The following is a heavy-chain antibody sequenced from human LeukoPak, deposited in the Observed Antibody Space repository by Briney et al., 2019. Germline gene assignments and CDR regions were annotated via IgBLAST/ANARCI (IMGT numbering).Heavy chain of an antibody. CDR2: ISGSGGNI. Sequence: PGGSLRLSCAASGFTFSTYAMHWVRQAPGKGLEWVSGISGSGGNIYHADSVKGRFIISRDNSKNTLFLQMSSLRAEDTALYYCAKRHYDSSGHNTRAFDIWGQGTMVTVSS. J-gene: IGHJ3*02. CDR1: GFTFSTYA. D-gene: IGHD3-22*01. V-gene: IGHV3-23*01. CDR3: AKRHYDSSGHNTRAFDI.